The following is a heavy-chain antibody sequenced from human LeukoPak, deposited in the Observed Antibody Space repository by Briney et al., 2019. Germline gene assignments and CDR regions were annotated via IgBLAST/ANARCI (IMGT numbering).Heavy chain of an antibody. V-gene: IGHV4-59*08. CDR3: ARHNRPTDISSYCEDY. Sequence: SETLSLTCTVSGGSISSYYWSWIRQPPGKGLEWIAYISDIGSINYNPSLKSRVAMSIDTSKNEFSLSLTSVTAADTAVYYCARHNRPTDISSYCEDYWGQGTLVTVSP. J-gene: IGHJ4*02. CDR1: GGSISSYY. D-gene: IGHD3-22*01. CDR2: ISDIGSI.